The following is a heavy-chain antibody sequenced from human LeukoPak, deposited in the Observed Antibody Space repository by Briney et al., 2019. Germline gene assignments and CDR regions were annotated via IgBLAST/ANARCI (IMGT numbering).Heavy chain of an antibody. V-gene: IGHV3-21*01. D-gene: IGHD5-12*01. CDR3: ARGIYSGYDSPFDY. J-gene: IGHJ4*02. CDR1: GFTFSSYS. Sequence: GGSLRLSCAASGFTFSSYSMNWVHQAPGKGLEWVSSISSSSSYIYYADSVKGRFTISRDNAKNSLYLQMNGQRAEDTAVYYCARGIYSGYDSPFDYWGQGTLVTVSS. CDR2: ISSSSSYI.